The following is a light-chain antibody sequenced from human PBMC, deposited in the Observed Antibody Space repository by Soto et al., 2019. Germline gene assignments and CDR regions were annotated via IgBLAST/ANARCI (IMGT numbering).Light chain of an antibody. CDR3: CSFAGSDTLI. V-gene: IGLV2-11*01. CDR2: DVS. Sequence: QSALTQPRSVSGSPGQSVTISCTGTSSDVGAYNSVSWYQQYPGKAPKVMIYDVSERPSGVPDRFSGSKSDNTAALTISGLQAEDEADYYCCSFAGSDTLIFGGGTKVTVL. J-gene: IGLJ2*01. CDR1: SSDVGAYNS.